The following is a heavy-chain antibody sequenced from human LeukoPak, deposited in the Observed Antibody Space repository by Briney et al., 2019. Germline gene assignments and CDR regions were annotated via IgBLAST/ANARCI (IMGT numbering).Heavy chain of an antibody. CDR3: ARGANWGSPDY. CDR2: IYYSGST. V-gene: IGHV4-59*01. Sequence: SETLSLTCTVSGGPISSYYWSWIRQPPGKGLEWIGYIYYSGSTNYNPSLKSRVTISVDTSKNQFSLKLSSVTAADTAVYYCARGANWGSPDYWGQGTLVTVSS. J-gene: IGHJ4*02. CDR1: GGPISSYY. D-gene: IGHD7-27*01.